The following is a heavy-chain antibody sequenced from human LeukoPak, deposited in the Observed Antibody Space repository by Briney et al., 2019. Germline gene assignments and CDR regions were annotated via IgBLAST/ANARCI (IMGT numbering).Heavy chain of an antibody. V-gene: IGHV4-61*02. CDR1: GGSISSGSYY. CDR3: AREEENYDYVWGSYPRNFDY. Sequence: SETLSLTCTVSGGSISSGSYYWSWIRQPAGKGLEWIGRIYTSGSTNYNPSLKSRVTISVDTSKNQFSLKLSSVTAADTAVYYCAREEENYDYVWGSYPRNFDYWGQGTLVTVSS. CDR2: IYTSGST. J-gene: IGHJ4*02. D-gene: IGHD3-16*02.